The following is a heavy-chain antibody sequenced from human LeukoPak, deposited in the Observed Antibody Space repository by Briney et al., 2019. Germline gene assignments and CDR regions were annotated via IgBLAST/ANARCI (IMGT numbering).Heavy chain of an antibody. Sequence: GGSLRLSCAASGFTFSSYSMNWVRQAPGKGLVWVSRINTDGSSTSYADSVKGRFTISRDNAKNTLYLRMNSLRAEDTAVYYCARDWGVVPPRDAFDIWGQGTMVTVSS. V-gene: IGHV3-74*01. J-gene: IGHJ3*02. CDR3: ARDWGVVPPRDAFDI. CDR2: INTDGSST. CDR1: GFTFSSYS. D-gene: IGHD3-10*01.